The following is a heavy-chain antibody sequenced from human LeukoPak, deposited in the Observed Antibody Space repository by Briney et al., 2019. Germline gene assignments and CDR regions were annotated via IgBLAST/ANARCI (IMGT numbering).Heavy chain of an antibody. CDR1: GFTFSGYA. D-gene: IGHD3-10*01. J-gene: IGHJ4*02. Sequence: GSLRLSCSASGFTFSGYAMHWVRQAPGKGLEYVSGISSNGDSTDYADSVKGRFTISRDNSKNTLYLQMSSLRDEDTAVYYCVKDRGYYFDFWGQGTLLTFSS. CDR3: VKDRGYYFDF. V-gene: IGHV3-64D*06. CDR2: ISSNGDST.